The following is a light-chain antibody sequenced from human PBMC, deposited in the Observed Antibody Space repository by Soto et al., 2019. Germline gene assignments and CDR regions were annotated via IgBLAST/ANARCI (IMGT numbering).Light chain of an antibody. J-gene: IGLJ1*01. CDR2: EVS. V-gene: IGLV2-8*01. CDR1: SSDVGGYNY. Sequence: QSVRTQPPSASGSPGQSVTISCTGTSSDVGGYNYVSWYQQHPGKAPKLMIYEVSKRPSGVPDRFSGSKSGNTASLTVSGLQAEDEADYYCSSHAGRNILYVFGTGTKVTVL. CDR3: SSHAGRNILYV.